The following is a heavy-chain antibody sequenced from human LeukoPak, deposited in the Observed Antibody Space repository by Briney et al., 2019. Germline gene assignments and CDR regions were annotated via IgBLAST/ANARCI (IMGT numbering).Heavy chain of an antibody. CDR2: ISAYNGNT. CDR3: ATDLGSGAFDI. Sequence: ASVKVSCKASGYTFTSYGISWVRQAPGQGLEWMGWISAYNGNTNYAQKLQGRVTMTEDTSTDTAYMELSSLRSEDTAVYYCATDLGSGAFDIWGQGTMVTVSS. V-gene: IGHV1-18*01. D-gene: IGHD3-10*01. CDR1: GYTFTSYG. J-gene: IGHJ3*02.